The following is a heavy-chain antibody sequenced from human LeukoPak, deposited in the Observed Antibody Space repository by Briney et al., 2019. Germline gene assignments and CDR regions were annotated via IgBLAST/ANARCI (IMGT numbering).Heavy chain of an antibody. Sequence: SETLSLTCTVSGGSISSSSYYWGWLRQPPGRGLEWIGSIYYSGSTYYNPSLKSRVTISVDTSKNQFSLKLSSVTAADTAVYYCARELHHYDYVWGSYRPYLYYFDYWGQGTLVTVSS. J-gene: IGHJ4*02. CDR3: ARELHHYDYVWGSYRPYLYYFDY. CDR1: GGSISSSSYY. V-gene: IGHV4-39*07. CDR2: IYYSGST. D-gene: IGHD3-16*02.